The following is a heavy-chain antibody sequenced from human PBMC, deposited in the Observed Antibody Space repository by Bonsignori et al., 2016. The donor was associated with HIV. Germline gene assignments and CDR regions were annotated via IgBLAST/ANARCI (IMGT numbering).Heavy chain of an antibody. V-gene: IGHV4-59*12. Sequence: QVQLRESGAGLVKPSETLSLTCSVSGDSMSGFFWSWIRHIPGEGLEWIGFISNSGSAKYNPSSGPESLFRWTPQESTITDNLSVTFADTAVYYCARGGASSWWDPHWLDPWGQGVMVNVAS. CDR1: GDSMSGFF. D-gene: IGHD6-13*01. CDR3: ARGGASSWWDPHWLDP. J-gene: IGHJ5*02. CDR2: ISNSGSA.